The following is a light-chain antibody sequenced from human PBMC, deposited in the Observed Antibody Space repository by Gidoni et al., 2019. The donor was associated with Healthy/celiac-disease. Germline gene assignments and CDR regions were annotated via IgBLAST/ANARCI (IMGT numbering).Light chain of an antibody. CDR3: QQYGSSPPYT. V-gene: IGKV3-20*01. CDR1: QSVSSSY. CDR2: GAS. J-gene: IGKJ2*01. Sequence: EIVFTQSPGTLSLSPGERATLSCRASQSVSSSYLAWYHQKPGQAPRLLIYGASSRATGIPDRFSGSGSGTDFTLTISRLEPEDFAVYYCQQYGSSPPYTFGQGTKLEIK.